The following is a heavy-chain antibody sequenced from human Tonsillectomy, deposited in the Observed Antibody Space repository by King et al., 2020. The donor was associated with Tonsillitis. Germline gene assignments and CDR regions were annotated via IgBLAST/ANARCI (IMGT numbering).Heavy chain of an antibody. D-gene: IGHD3-10*01. Sequence: QLQESGSGLVKPSQTLSLTCAVSGGSISSGGYSWSWIRQPPGKGLEWIGYIYHSGSTYYNPSLKSRVTISVDRSKNQLSLKLSSVTAADTAVYYCARMTMVRELGDWFDPWGQGTLVTVSS. V-gene: IGHV4-30-2*01. CDR2: IYHSGST. J-gene: IGHJ5*02. CDR1: GGSISSGGYS. CDR3: ARMTMVRELGDWFDP.